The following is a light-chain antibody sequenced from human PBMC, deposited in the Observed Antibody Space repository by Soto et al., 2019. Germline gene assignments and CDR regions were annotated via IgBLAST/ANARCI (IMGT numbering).Light chain of an antibody. CDR3: SSYTSSSTPRV. J-gene: IGLJ1*01. CDR1: SSDVGGYNY. Sequence: QSVLTQPASVSGSPGQSITISCTGTSSDVGGYNYVSWYQQHPGKAPKLMIYEVSNRPSGVSNRFSGSKSGNTASLPISGLQAEDEADYYCSSYTSSSTPRVFATGTKVTVL. CDR2: EVS. V-gene: IGLV2-14*01.